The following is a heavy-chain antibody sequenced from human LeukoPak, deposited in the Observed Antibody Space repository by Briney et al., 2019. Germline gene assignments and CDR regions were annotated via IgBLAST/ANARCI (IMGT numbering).Heavy chain of an antibody. CDR1: GFTFSNAW. CDR3: TTDFKYYYDSSGYYYVPRFDY. CDR2: IKSKTDGGTT. Sequence: GGSLRLSCAASGFTFSNAWMSWVRQAPGKGLEWVGRIKSKTDGGTTDYAAPVKGRFTISRDDSKNTLYLQMNSLKTEDTAVYYCTTDFKYYYDSSGYYYVPRFDYWGQGTLVTVSS. D-gene: IGHD3-22*01. J-gene: IGHJ4*02. V-gene: IGHV3-15*01.